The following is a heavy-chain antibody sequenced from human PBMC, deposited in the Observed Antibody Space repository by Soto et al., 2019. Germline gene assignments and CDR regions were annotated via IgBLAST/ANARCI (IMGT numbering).Heavy chain of an antibody. CDR1: GFTFRDSY. Sequence: GGSLRLSCAASGFTFRDSYMSWVRQAPGKGLEYLSYISGSSTDIKYADSVTGRFTISRDNAKNSLYLEMNSLRAEDTAMYYCARYARVPVSWGQGTLVTAPQ. J-gene: IGHJ5*02. CDR3: ARYARVPVS. V-gene: IGHV3-11*03. CDR2: ISGSSTDI.